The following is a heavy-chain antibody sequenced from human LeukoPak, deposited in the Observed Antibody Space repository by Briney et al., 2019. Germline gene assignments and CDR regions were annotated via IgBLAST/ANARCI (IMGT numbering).Heavy chain of an antibody. Sequence: GGSLRLSCAASWFTVSSNYMSWVRQAPGKGLEWVSVIYSGSSTYYADSVKGRFTISRDNSKNTLYLQMNSLRAEDTAVYYCARDRFRFLGSGYSDYYYYGMDVWGQGTTVTVSS. CDR3: ARDRFRFLGSGYSDYYYYGMDV. D-gene: IGHD3-3*01. V-gene: IGHV3-53*01. J-gene: IGHJ6*02. CDR2: IYSGSST. CDR1: WFTVSSNY.